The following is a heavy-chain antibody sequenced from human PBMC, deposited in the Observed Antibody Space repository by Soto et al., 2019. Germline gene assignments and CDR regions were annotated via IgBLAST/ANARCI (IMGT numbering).Heavy chain of an antibody. CDR1: GGSISSGGYY. CDR3: ARGGAVAAAAFDY. Sequence: QVQLQESGPGLVKPSQTLSLTCTVSGGSISSGGYYWSWIRQHPGKGLEWIGYIYYSGSTYYNPSLRRRVTMSVDTSKNQFSLKLSSVTAADTAVYYCARGGAVAAAAFDYWGQGTLVTVSS. CDR2: IYYSGST. D-gene: IGHD6-13*01. J-gene: IGHJ4*02. V-gene: IGHV4-31*03.